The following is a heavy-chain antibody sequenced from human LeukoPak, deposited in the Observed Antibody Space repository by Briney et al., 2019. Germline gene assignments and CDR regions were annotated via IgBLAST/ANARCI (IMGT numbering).Heavy chain of an antibody. D-gene: IGHD3-22*01. CDR1: GLIFSTYS. CDR2: ISTSSSYI. V-gene: IGHV3-21*01. Sequence: GGSLRLSCAASGLIFSTYSMNWVRQAPGKGLEWVSSISTSSSYIYYADSVKGRFTISRDNANDSLYLQMNSLRAEDTAVYYCARSFSTYSYDASHWRGAFDIWGHGTMVTVSS. CDR3: ARSFSTYSYDASHWRGAFDI. J-gene: IGHJ3*02.